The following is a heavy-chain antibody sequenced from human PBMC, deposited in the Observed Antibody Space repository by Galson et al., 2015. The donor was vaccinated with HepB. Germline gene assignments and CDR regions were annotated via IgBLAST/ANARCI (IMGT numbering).Heavy chain of an antibody. CDR2: LSWNSGSI. D-gene: IGHD6-25*01. J-gene: IGHJ4*02. CDR3: AKAAAASPYYFDY. CDR1: GFTFDDYA. Sequence: SLRLSCAASGFTFDDYAMHWVRQPPGKGLEWVSGLSWNSGSIGYADSVKGRFTISRDNANNSLYLQINSLRAEDTALYYCAKAAAASPYYFDYWGQGTLVTVSS. V-gene: IGHV3-9*01.